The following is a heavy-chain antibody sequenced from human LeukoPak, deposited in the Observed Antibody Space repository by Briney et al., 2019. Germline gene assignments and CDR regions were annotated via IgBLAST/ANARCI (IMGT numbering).Heavy chain of an antibody. CDR2: IYYSGST. V-gene: IGHV4-30-4*01. CDR3: AKEMVYAIVTSVGFDP. CDR1: GGSISSGDYY. Sequence: PSETLSLTCTVSGGSISSGDYYWSWIRQPPGKGLEWIGYIYYSGSTYYNPSLKSRVTISVDTSKNQFSLKLSSVTAADTAVYYCAKEMVYAIVTSVGFDPWGQGTLVTVSS. J-gene: IGHJ5*02. D-gene: IGHD2-8*01.